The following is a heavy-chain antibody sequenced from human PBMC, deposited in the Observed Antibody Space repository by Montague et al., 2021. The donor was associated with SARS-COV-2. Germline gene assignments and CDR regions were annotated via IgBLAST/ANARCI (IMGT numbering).Heavy chain of an antibody. Sequence: SETLSLTCTVSGGSISSYYWSWIRQPPGKGLYWIGYIYYSGSTNYDPSLKSRVTISVDTSKNQFSLKLTSVTAADTAVYYCARGRDGYYHRSALFDYWGQGTLVTVSS. CDR3: ARGRDGYYHRSALFDY. CDR2: IYYSGST. V-gene: IGHV4-59*01. CDR1: GGSISSYY. D-gene: IGHD3-22*01. J-gene: IGHJ4*02.